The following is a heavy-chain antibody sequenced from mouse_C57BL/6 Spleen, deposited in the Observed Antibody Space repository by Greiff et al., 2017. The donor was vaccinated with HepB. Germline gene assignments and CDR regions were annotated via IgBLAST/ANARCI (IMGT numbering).Heavy chain of an antibody. J-gene: IGHJ2*01. D-gene: IGHD2-4*01. CDR3: ARLYYDYGSFDY. Sequence: QVQLQQPGAELVRPGSSVKLSCKASSYTFTSYWMHWVKQRPIQGLEWIGNIDPSDSETHYNQKFKDKATLTVDKSSSTAYMQLSSLTSEDSAVYYCARLYYDYGSFDYWGQGTTLTVSS. CDR1: SYTFTSYW. V-gene: IGHV1-52*01. CDR2: IDPSDSET.